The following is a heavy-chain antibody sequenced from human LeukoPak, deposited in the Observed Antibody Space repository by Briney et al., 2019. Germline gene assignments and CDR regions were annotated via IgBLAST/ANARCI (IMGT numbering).Heavy chain of an antibody. CDR3: ASLYSNYDD. CDR1: GFTFGSYS. CDR2: ISSSSSYI. V-gene: IGHV3-21*01. J-gene: IGHJ4*02. D-gene: IGHD4-11*01. Sequence: GGSLRLSCAASGFTFGSYSMNWARQAPGKGLEWVSSISSSSSYIYYADSVKGRFTISRDNAKNSLYLQMNSLRAEDTAVYYCASLYSNYDDWGQGTLVTVSS.